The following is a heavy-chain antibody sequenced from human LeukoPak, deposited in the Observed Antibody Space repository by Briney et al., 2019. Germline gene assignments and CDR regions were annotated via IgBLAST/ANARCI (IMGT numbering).Heavy chain of an antibody. CDR1: GYTFTGYY. CDR3: FLQWLVRDY. V-gene: IGHV1-2*02. CDR2: INPNSGGT. Sequence: ASVKVSCKASGYTFTGYYMHWVRQAPGQGLEWMGWINPNSGGTNYAQKFQGRVTMTRDTSISTAYMEPSRLRSDDTAVYYCFLQWLVRDYWGQGTLVTVSS. J-gene: IGHJ4*02. D-gene: IGHD6-19*01.